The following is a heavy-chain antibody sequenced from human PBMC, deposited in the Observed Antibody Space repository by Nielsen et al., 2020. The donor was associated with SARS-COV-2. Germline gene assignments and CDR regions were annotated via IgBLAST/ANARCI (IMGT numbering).Heavy chain of an antibody. V-gene: IGHV3-20*04. Sequence: GESLKISCAASGFTFDDYGMSWVRQAPGKGLEWVPGINWNGGSTGYADSVKGRFTISRDNAKNSLYLQMNSLRAEDTAVYYCARDILEDIVVVVAATPYYGMDVWGQGATVTVSS. D-gene: IGHD2-15*01. CDR3: ARDILEDIVVVVAATPYYGMDV. CDR2: INWNGGST. J-gene: IGHJ6*02. CDR1: GFTFDDYG.